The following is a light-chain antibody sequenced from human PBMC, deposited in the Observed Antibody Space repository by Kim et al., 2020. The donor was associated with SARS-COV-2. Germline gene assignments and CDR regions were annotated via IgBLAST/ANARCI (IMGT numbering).Light chain of an antibody. CDR3: NSRDSNDNVV. Sequence: VALGQTVRITCQGDSLRSYYATWYQQKPGQAPILVIYGKNNRPSGIPDRFSGSSLGNTASLTITGTQAGDEADYYCNSRDSNDNVVFGGGTQLTVL. V-gene: IGLV3-19*01. CDR1: SLRSYY. CDR2: GKN. J-gene: IGLJ2*01.